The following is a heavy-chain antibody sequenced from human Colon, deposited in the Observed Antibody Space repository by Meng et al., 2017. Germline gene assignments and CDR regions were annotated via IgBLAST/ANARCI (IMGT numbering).Heavy chain of an antibody. Sequence: EAQLVESGGDLVQPGGSLSLSCVGSGFTLKNNYIHLVRQDPVRGLEWVAILYGGRITYYADSVKGRFTISRDDSKNTVHLQMNSLTVDDTALYYCATESFAAWGQGTLVTVSS. CDR1: GFTLKNNY. D-gene: IGHD3-16*02. CDR2: LYGGRIT. V-gene: IGHV3-66*02. J-gene: IGHJ5*02. CDR3: ATESFAA.